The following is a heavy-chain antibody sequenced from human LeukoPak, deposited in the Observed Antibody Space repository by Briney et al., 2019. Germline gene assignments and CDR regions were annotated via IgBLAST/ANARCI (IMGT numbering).Heavy chain of an antibody. Sequence: PSETLSLTCTVSGGSISSSSYYWGWIRQPPGKGLEWIGSIYYSGSTYYNPSLKSRVTISVDTSKNQFSLKLSSVTAADTAVYYCARRGRLYDSSGYYLFDYWGQGTLVTVSS. CDR2: IYYSGST. J-gene: IGHJ4*02. CDR3: ARRGRLYDSSGYYLFDY. D-gene: IGHD3-22*01. V-gene: IGHV4-39*07. CDR1: GGSISSSSYY.